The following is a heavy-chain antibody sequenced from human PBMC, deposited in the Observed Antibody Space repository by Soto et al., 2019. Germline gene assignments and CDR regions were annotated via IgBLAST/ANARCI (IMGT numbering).Heavy chain of an antibody. Sequence: QVQLVESGGGVVQPGRSLRLSCAASGFTFSSYAMHWVRQAPGKGLEWVAVISYDGSNKYYADSVKGRFTISRDNSKNTLYLQMNSLRSEDTAVYYCAIDRAAYYYGSGPFYPCGQGTLGTVYS. D-gene: IGHD3-10*01. J-gene: IGHJ5*02. CDR2: ISYDGSNK. V-gene: IGHV3-30-3*01. CDR1: GFTFSSYA. CDR3: AIDRAAYYYGSGPFYP.